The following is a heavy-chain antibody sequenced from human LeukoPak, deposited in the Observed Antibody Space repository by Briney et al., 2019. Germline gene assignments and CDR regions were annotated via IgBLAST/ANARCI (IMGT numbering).Heavy chain of an antibody. J-gene: IGHJ3*02. CDR3: ARLYSSSWYSAFDI. CDR1: GFTFSSSA. Sequence: GGSLRLSCAASGFTFSSSAMHWVRQAPGKGLEYVSAISSNGGGTYYAYSVKGRFTISRDNSKNTLYLQMGSLRAEDMAVYYCARLYSSSWYSAFDIWGQGTMVTVSS. V-gene: IGHV3-64*01. CDR2: ISSNGGGT. D-gene: IGHD6-13*01.